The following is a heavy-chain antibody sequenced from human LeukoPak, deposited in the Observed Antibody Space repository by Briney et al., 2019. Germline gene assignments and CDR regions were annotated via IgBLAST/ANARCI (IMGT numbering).Heavy chain of an antibody. CDR2: IYYSGST. Sequence: PSQTLSLTCTVSGGSISSGGYYWSWIRQHPGKGLEWIGYIYYSGSTYYNPSLKSRVTISVDTSKNQFSLKLSSVTAADTAVYYCARFIVVVPAAIRRYYFDYWGQGTLVNVSS. D-gene: IGHD2-2*02. V-gene: IGHV4-31*03. J-gene: IGHJ4*02. CDR3: ARFIVVVPAAIRRYYFDY. CDR1: GGSISSGGYY.